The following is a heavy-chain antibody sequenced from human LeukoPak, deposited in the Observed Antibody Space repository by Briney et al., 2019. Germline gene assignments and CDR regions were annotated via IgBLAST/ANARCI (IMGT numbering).Heavy chain of an antibody. CDR3: ARDRVQIWSYVGTFDH. Sequence: GGSLRLSCAASGFNIATYHMHWVRQAPGKGPGWVGLISSDGSKINYANAVQGRFTIPRDISKNTLYPQMNSLTADDTAVYYCARDRVQIWSYVGTFDHWGQGSLVTVSS. CDR1: GFNIATYH. V-gene: IGHV3-30-3*01. D-gene: IGHD5-18*01. J-gene: IGHJ4*02. CDR2: ISSDGSKI.